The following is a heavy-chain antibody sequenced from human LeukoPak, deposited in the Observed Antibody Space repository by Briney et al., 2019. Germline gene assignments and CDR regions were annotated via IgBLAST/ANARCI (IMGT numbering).Heavy chain of an antibody. Sequence: PGGSLILSCTTSGFTFSSYAMHWVRQAPGKGLEWVSSISSTTSYIYYADSVKGRFTISRDNAKNSLYLQMSSLRAEDTAVYYCAKTSMVMNFDYWGRGTLVTVSS. V-gene: IGHV3-21*01. CDR3: AKTSMVMNFDY. D-gene: IGHD5-18*01. J-gene: IGHJ4*02. CDR1: GFTFSSYA. CDR2: ISSTTSYI.